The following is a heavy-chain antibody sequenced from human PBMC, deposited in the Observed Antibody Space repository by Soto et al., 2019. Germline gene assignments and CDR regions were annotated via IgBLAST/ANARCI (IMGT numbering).Heavy chain of an antibody. Sequence: QVQLVQSGAEVKKPGASVKVSCKASGYTFTSYGISWVRQAPGQGLEWMGWISAYNGNTNYAQKRQGRVTKTTETSTSTAYMALRGLRSDDTAGYDWGREDPPSFNRGQGTLVTVSS. J-gene: IGHJ4*01. CDR2: ISAYNGNT. CDR1: GYTFTSYG. CDR3: GREDPPSFN. D-gene: IGHD2-2*01. V-gene: IGHV1-18*01.